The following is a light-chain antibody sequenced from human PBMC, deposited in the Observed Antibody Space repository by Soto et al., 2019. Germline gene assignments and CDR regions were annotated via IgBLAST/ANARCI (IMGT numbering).Light chain of an antibody. Sequence: EIVMTQSPATLSVSPGERATLSCRASQDIENHLAWYQQKPGQAPRLLIYGASTRATGIPARFSGSGSGTEFTLTISSLQSEDFAVYDCQQYNNWPRTFGQGTKVDIK. CDR2: GAS. CDR3: QQYNNWPRT. CDR1: QDIENH. J-gene: IGKJ1*01. V-gene: IGKV3-15*01.